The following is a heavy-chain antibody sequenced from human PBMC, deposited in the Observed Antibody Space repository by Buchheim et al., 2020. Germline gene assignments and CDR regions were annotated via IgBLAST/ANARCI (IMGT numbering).Heavy chain of an antibody. V-gene: IGHV3-30*04. J-gene: IGHJ4*02. CDR1: GFTFSSYA. CDR2: ISYDGSNK. CDR3: AREGAAAGIEEDFDY. D-gene: IGHD6-13*01. Sequence: QVQLVESGGGVVQPGRSLRLSCAASGFTFSSYATHWVRQAPGKGLEWVAVISYDGSNKYYADSVKGRFTISRDNSKKTPLLQMNSLRAEDTAVYYCAREGAAAGIEEDFDYWGQGTL.